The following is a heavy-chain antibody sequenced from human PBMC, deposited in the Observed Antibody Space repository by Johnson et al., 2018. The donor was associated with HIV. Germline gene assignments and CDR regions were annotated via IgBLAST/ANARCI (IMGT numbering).Heavy chain of an antibody. CDR3: ARGRATFRAYGAFDI. V-gene: IGHV3-20*04. CDR1: GFTFDDYG. Sequence: VQLVETGGGVVRPGGSLRLSCAASGFTFDDYGMSWVRQAPGKGLEWVSGINWNGGSTAYGDSVKGRFTISRANAKNSLYLQMNSLRAEDTALYYCARGRATFRAYGAFDIWGQGTMVTVSS. D-gene: IGHD2/OR15-2a*01. CDR2: INWNGGST. J-gene: IGHJ3*02.